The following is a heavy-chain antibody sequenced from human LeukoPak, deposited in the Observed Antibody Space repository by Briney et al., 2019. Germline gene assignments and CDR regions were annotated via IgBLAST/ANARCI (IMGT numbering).Heavy chain of an antibody. CDR1: GGSISRYY. CDR2: IYYSGIT. J-gene: IGHJ3*02. D-gene: IGHD1-26*01. Sequence: PSETLSLTCTVSGGSISRYYWSWIRQPPGKGLEWIGYIYYSGITNYNPSLKSRVTISVDTSKNQFSLKLSSVTAADTAVYYCARHSGSRDGFDIWGQGTMVTVSS. V-gene: IGHV4-59*08. CDR3: ARHSGSRDGFDI.